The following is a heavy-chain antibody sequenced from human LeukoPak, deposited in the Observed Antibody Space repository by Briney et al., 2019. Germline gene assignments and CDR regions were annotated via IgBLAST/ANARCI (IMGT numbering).Heavy chain of an antibody. CDR2: VYHSGST. D-gene: IGHD5-24*01. Sequence: GSLRLSCAASGFTFSDAWMSWVRQPPGKGLEWIGEVYHSGSTNYNPSLKSRVTISVDKSKNLFSLKLTSVTAADTAMYYCASARWDSWGQGTLVTVSS. V-gene: IGHV4-4*02. J-gene: IGHJ4*02. CDR1: GFTFSDAW. CDR3: ASARWDS.